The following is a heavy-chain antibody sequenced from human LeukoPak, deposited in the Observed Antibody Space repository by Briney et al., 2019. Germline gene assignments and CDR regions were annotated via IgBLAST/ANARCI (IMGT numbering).Heavy chain of an antibody. CDR1: GDSISSDVYY. CDR2: IYASGST. J-gene: IGHJ5*02. V-gene: IGHV4-61*02. D-gene: IGHD2-15*01. CDR3: AGTRRYCSGGSCYNWFDP. Sequence: PSETLSLTCSVSGDSISSDVYYWSWIRQPAGKGQEWIGRIYASGSTTYNSSLKSRVTISIDTAKNQFSLKLTYVTAADTAVYYCAGTRRYCSGGSCYNWFDPWGQGTLVTVSS.